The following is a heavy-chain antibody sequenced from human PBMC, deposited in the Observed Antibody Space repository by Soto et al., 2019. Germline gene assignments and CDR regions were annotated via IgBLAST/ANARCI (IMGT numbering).Heavy chain of an antibody. D-gene: IGHD2-2*01. CDR2: IYYSGST. CDR1: GGSISSGDYY. J-gene: IGHJ6*02. Sequence: QVQLQESGPGLVKPSRTLSLTCTVSGGSISSGDYYWSWIRQPPGKGLEWIGYIYYSGSTYYNPYLKSRVTISVDTSKNQFSLKLSSVTAADTAVYYCARGFAVPAAYYYYGMDVWGQGTTVTVSS. V-gene: IGHV4-30-4*01. CDR3: ARGFAVPAAYYYYGMDV.